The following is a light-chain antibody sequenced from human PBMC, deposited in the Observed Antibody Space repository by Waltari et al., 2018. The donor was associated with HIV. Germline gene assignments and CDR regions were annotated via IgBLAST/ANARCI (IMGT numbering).Light chain of an antibody. CDR1: RSDLRTYNS. CDR3: TSYISSSSPE. V-gene: IGLV2-14*01. Sequence: QSALTQPASVSGSPGQSITISCTGTRSDLRTYNSVSWYQHHPGKAPKDIIYEVSNRPSGVSSRFSGSISGNTASLTISGLQAEDEGDYFCTSYISSSSPEFGGGTKVTVL. J-gene: IGLJ3*02. CDR2: EVS.